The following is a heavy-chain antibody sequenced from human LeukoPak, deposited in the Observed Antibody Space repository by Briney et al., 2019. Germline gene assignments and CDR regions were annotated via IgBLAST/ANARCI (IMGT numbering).Heavy chain of an antibody. Sequence: PGRSLRLSCAASGFTFDDYAMHWVRQAPGKGLEWVSGISWNSGSIGYADSVKGRFTISRDNAKNSLYLQMNSLRAEDTALYYCAKGTQLGIDAFDIWGQGTMVTVSS. D-gene: IGHD7-27*01. CDR2: ISWNSGSI. CDR1: GFTFDDYA. V-gene: IGHV3-9*01. J-gene: IGHJ3*02. CDR3: AKGTQLGIDAFDI.